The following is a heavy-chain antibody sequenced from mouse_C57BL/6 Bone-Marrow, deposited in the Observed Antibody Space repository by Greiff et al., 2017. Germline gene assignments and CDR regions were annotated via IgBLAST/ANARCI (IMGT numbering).Heavy chain of an antibody. CDR2: IDPSDSYT. CDR3: ARDGYYRAY. V-gene: IGHV1-69*01. J-gene: IGHJ3*01. Sequence: QVQLQQPGAELVMPGASVKLSCKASGYTFTSYWMHWVKQRPGQGLEWIGEIDPSDSYTNYNQKFKGKSTLTVDKSSSTAYMQLSSLTSEDSAVYYCARDGYYRAYWGQGTLVTVSA. D-gene: IGHD2-3*01. CDR1: GYTFTSYW.